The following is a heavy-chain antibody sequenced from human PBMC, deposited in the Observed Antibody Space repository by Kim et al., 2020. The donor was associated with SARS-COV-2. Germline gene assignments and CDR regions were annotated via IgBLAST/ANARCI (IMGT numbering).Heavy chain of an antibody. CDR2: T. J-gene: IGHJ5*02. V-gene: IGHV4-4*07. Sequence: TTSPPAQRSRVIMSVDTSKNQFSLKLTSVTAADTAVYYCARETEYNWFDTWGQGTLVIVSS. CDR3: ARETEYNWFDT.